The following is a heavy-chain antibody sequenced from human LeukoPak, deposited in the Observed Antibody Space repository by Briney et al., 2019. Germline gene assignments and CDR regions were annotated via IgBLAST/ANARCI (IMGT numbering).Heavy chain of an antibody. CDR3: TWMATIFTVDY. V-gene: IGHV3-15*01. Sequence: GALRLSWVLSGLTFSDALMSLVRQAPGKGVEWVGRIRNDRITDYAAPVQGRFSISRDNSKNTFYLQMNSLRTEDTGMYFCTWMATIFTVDYWGQGTLVTVSS. CDR2: IRNDRIT. J-gene: IGHJ4*02. D-gene: IGHD5-12*01. CDR1: GLTFSDAL.